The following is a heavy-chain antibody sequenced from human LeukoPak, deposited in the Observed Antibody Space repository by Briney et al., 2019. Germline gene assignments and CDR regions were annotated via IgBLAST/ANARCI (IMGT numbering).Heavy chain of an antibody. V-gene: IGHV3-7*01. J-gene: IGHJ4*02. CDR1: GFTFSSYW. CDR3: ASAPNENYFDF. CDR2: INQDGSAK. Sequence: GGSLRLSCAASGFTFSSYWMRWVRQAPGKGLEWVANINQDGSAKDYGGSVEGRFTISRDNAKNSLYLQMNSLTAEDTAVYFCASAPNENYFDFWAREPWSPSPQ.